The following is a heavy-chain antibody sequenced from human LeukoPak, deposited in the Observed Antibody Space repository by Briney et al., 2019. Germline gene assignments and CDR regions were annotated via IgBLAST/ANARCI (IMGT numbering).Heavy chain of an antibody. Sequence: SETLSLTCAVYGGSFSGYYWRWIRQPPGKVLEWIGENNHSGSTNYNPSLKSRVTISVDTSKNQFSLKLSSVTAADTAVYYCARVKVRTVTTYLYYFDYWGQGALVTVSS. CDR1: GGSFSGYY. CDR3: ARVKVRTVTTYLYYFDY. J-gene: IGHJ4*02. D-gene: IGHD4-17*01. CDR2: NNHSGST. V-gene: IGHV4-34*01.